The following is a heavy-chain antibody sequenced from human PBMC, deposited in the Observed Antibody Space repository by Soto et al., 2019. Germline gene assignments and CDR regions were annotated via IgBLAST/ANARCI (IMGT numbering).Heavy chain of an antibody. CDR1: GFMFSAYT. CDR3: ATPYYFNH. CDR2: ISDDSSYI. J-gene: IGHJ1*01. D-gene: IGHD3-16*01. Sequence: GGSLRLSCAASGFMFSAYTMNWVRQAPGKGLEWLSSISDDSSYIDYADSLRGRFTVSRENARNSLYPQIDSLGVEDTAVYYCATPYYFNHWGPGTPVTVYS. V-gene: IGHV3-21*06.